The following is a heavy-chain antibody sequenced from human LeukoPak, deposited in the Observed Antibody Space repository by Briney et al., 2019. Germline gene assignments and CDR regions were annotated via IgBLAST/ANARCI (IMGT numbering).Heavy chain of an antibody. CDR2: IHHSGTS. CDR1: GFTFSSYN. J-gene: IGHJ4*02. D-gene: IGHD6-13*01. Sequence: GSLRLSCAASGFTFSSYNMNWIRQAPGKRLEWIGEIHHSGTSNYNPALKSRVHISVDPSKKQFSLKLSSVTAADTAVYYCARSGTYQHSSSYDYWGQGTLVTVSS. V-gene: IGHV4-34*01. CDR3: ARSGTYQHSSSYDY.